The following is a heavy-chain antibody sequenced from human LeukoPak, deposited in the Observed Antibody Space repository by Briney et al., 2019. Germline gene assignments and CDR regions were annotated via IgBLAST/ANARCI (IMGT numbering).Heavy chain of an antibody. CDR2: TYYRSKWYN. J-gene: IGHJ4*02. D-gene: IGHD3-3*01. CDR3: ARGYRFLEWLSPAFDY. Sequence: SQTLSLTCAISGDSVSSNSAAWNWIRQSPSRGLEWLGRTYYRSKWYNDYAVSVKSRITIHPDTSKNQFSLQLNSVTPEDTAVYYCARGYRFLEWLSPAFDYWGQGTLVTVSS. V-gene: IGHV6-1*01. CDR1: GDSVSSNSAA.